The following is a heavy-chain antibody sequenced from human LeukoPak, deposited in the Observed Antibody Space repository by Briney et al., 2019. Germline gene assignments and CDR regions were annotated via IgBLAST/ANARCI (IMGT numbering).Heavy chain of an antibody. CDR1: GYTFTGYY. CDR3: ARDGYSSGWPPYNWFDP. D-gene: IGHD6-19*01. J-gene: IGHJ5*02. CDR2: INPNSGGT. Sequence: ASVKVSCKASGYTFTGYYMHWVRQAPGQGLEWMGWINPNSGGTNYAQKFQGRVTMTRDTSISTAYMELSSLRSEDTAVYYCARDGYSSGWPPYNWFDPWGQGTLVTVSS. V-gene: IGHV1-2*02.